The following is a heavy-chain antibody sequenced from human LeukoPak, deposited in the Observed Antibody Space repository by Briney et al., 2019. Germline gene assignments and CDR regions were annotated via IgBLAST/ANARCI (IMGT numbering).Heavy chain of an antibody. CDR1: GFTVSSNY. D-gene: IGHD3-3*02. CDR3: TKGFTEESIFDH. V-gene: IGHV3-23*01. J-gene: IGHJ4*02. Sequence: PGGSLRLSCAASGFTVSSNYMSWVRQAPGKGLEWVSAISGSGASTYYADSVEGRFTISRDNSKNTLYLQMNSLRAEDTAVYYCTKGFTEESIFDHWGQGTLVTVSS. CDR2: ISGSGAST.